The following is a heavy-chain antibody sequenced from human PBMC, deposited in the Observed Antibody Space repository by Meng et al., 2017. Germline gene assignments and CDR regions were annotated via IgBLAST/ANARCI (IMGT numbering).Heavy chain of an antibody. CDR1: GYTFTSYG. Sequence: VQLVQSGGGVKKPGASVKASGKASGYTFTSYGISWVRQAPGQGLEWMGWISAYNGNTNYAQKLQGRVTMTTDTSTSTAYMELRSLRSDDTAVYYCARGNYGDYLYYFDYWGQGTLVTVSS. CDR2: ISAYNGNT. D-gene: IGHD4-17*01. J-gene: IGHJ4*02. V-gene: IGHV1-18*01. CDR3: ARGNYGDYLYYFDY.